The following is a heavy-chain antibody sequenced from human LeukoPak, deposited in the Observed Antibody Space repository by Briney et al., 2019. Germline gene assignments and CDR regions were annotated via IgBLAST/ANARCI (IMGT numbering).Heavy chain of an antibody. D-gene: IGHD1-1*01. J-gene: IGHJ4*02. V-gene: IGHV3-48*02. CDR1: GFPFSTFR. CDR2: IISSSNTM. CDR3: GRGRWLERRVYYIDY. Sequence: GGSLSLLCGVSGFPFSTFRVLGVPQAPGKGLEGVSHIISSSNTMYCADSVKGRFNSSIDNTKNSLFLQINSLRDEDTAVYYGGRGRWLERRVYYIDYWGQGTLVTVSS.